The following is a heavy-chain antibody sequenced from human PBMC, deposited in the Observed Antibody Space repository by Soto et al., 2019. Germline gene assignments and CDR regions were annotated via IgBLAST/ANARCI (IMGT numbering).Heavy chain of an antibody. V-gene: IGHV5-51*01. CDR1: GYRFTSYW. CDR2: IYPGDSDT. Sequence: GESLKISCKGSGYRFTSYWIVWVRQMPGKGLEWMGNIYPGDSDTRYSPSFQGQVTISADKSISTAYLQWSSLKASDTAMYYCARQVAAAAHWFDPWGQGTLVTVSS. CDR3: ARQVAAAAHWFDP. J-gene: IGHJ5*02. D-gene: IGHD6-13*01.